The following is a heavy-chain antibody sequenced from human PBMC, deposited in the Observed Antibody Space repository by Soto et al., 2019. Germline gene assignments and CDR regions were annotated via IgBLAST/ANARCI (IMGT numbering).Heavy chain of an antibody. Sequence: ASVKVSCKTSGYTFRSQGITWVRQAPGQGLEWMGCIRVYNGKTYYEESLQGRVTMTTDTSTSTAYMELRNLRSDVTAVYYCATSIYSTSWFGHYNMDVWGQGPTVTVSS. V-gene: IGHV1-18*01. CDR2: IRVYNGKT. J-gene: IGHJ6*03. CDR1: GYTFRSQG. D-gene: IGHD2-2*01. CDR3: ATSIYSTSWFGHYNMDV.